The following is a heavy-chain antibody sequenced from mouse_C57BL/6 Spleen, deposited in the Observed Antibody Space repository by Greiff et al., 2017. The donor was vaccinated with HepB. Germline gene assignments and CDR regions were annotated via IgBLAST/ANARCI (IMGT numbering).Heavy chain of an antibody. CDR3: ARDPYYYGSSPYYAMDY. V-gene: IGHV5-4*01. CDR2: ISDGGSYT. D-gene: IGHD1-1*01. J-gene: IGHJ4*01. CDR1: GFTFSSYA. Sequence: VQLKESGGGLVKPGGSLKLSCAASGFTFSSYAMSWVRQTPEKRLEWVATISDGGSYTYYPDNVKGRFTISRDNAKNNLYLQMSHLKSEDTAMYYCARDPYYYGSSPYYAMDYWGQGTSVTVSS.